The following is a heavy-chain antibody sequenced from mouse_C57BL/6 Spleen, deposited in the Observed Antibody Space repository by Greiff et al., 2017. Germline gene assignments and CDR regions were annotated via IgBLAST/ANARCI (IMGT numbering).Heavy chain of an antibody. CDR3: ARSWDGNRDY. J-gene: IGHJ2*01. V-gene: IGHV1-54*01. Sequence: QVQLKQSGAELVRPGTSVKVSCKASGYAFTNYLIEWVKQRPGQGLEWIGVINPGSGGTNYNEKVKGKATLTADKSSSTAYMQLSSLTSDDSAVYFCARSWDGNRDYWGQGTTLTVSS. CDR2: INPGSGGT. D-gene: IGHD2-3*01. CDR1: GYAFTNYL.